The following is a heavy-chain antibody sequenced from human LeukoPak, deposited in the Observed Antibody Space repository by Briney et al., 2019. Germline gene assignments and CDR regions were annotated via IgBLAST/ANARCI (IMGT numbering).Heavy chain of an antibody. CDR1: GYTFSNFG. V-gene: IGHV1-18*01. J-gene: IGHJ4*02. CDR3: ARDGTSTDDY. D-gene: IGHD1-26*01. Sequence: ASVRVSCKAPGYTFSNFGINWVRQAPGQGLEWMGWISGNNDNPNYGQKFQGRVTMTTDSSTSIAYMELRSLTSDDTAVYYCARDGTSTDDYWGQGTLVTVSS. CDR2: ISGNNDNP.